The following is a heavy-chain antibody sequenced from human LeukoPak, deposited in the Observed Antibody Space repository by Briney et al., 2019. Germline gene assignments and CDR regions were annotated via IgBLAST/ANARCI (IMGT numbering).Heavy chain of an antibody. CDR3: ARTPSSRYSGSYGLGYYYYYGMDV. CDR1: GGTFSSYA. V-gene: IGHV1-69*05. Sequence: GASVKVSCKASGGTFSSYAISWVRQAPGQGLEWMGGIIPIFGTANYAQKFQGRVTMTRDTSTSTVYMELSSLRSEDTAVYYCARTPSSRYSGSYGLGYYYYYGMDVWGQGTTVTVSS. CDR2: IIPIFGTA. J-gene: IGHJ6*02. D-gene: IGHD1-26*01.